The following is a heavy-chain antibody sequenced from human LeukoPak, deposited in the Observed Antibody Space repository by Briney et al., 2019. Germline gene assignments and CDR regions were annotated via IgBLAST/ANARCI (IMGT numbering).Heavy chain of an antibody. V-gene: IGHV4-59*01. Sequence: SETLSLTCTVSGGSISSYYWSWIRQPPGKGLEWIGYIYYSGSTNYNPSLKSRDTISVDTSKNQFSLKLSSVTAADTAVYYCARGGGYSGYDWYCYYGMDVWGQGTTVTVSS. CDR2: IYYSGST. D-gene: IGHD5-12*01. CDR1: GGSISSYY. J-gene: IGHJ6*02. CDR3: ARGGGYSGYDWYCYYGMDV.